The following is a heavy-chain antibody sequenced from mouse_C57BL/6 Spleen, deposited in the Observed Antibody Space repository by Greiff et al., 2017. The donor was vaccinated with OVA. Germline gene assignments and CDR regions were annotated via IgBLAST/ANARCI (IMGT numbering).Heavy chain of an antibody. J-gene: IGHJ1*03. CDR1: GYAFSSSW. V-gene: IGHV1-82*01. CDR2: IYPGDGDT. Sequence: QVQLQQSGPELVKPGASVKISCKASGYAFSSSWMNWVKQRPGKGLEWIGRIYPGDGDTNYNGKFKGKATLTADKSSSTAYMQLSSLTSEDSAVYFGARYGSSDGGWYIDDWGTGTTVTVSS. D-gene: IGHD1-1*01. CDR3: ARYGSSDGGWYIDD.